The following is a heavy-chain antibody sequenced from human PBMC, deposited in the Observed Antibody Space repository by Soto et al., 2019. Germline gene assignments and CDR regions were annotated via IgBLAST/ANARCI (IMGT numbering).Heavy chain of an antibody. CDR2: IYYSGST. CDR3: ARDSSSTLYYGMDV. J-gene: IGHJ6*02. CDR1: GSSISSGDYY. Sequence: PWETLSLTCTVSGSSISSGDYYWSWIRQPPGKGLEWIGYIYYSGSTYYNPSLKSRVTISVDTSKNQFSLKLSSVTAADTAVYYCARDSSSTLYYGMDVWGQGTTVTVSS. V-gene: IGHV4-30-4*01. D-gene: IGHD6-6*01.